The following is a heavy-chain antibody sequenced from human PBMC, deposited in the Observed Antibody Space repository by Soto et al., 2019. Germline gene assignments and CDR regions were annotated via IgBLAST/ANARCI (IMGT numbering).Heavy chain of an antibody. J-gene: IGHJ4*02. D-gene: IGHD6-13*01. CDR1: GFTFSSYG. Sequence: QVQLVESGGGVVQPGRSLRLSCAASGFTFSSYGMHWVRQAPGKGLEWVAVISYDGSNKYYADSVKGRFTISRDNSNNTLYLQINSLRAEDTAVYYCAKDLKEMHGSWYRIPLDYWGQGTLVTVSS. CDR3: AKDLKEMHGSWYRIPLDY. CDR2: ISYDGSNK. V-gene: IGHV3-30*18.